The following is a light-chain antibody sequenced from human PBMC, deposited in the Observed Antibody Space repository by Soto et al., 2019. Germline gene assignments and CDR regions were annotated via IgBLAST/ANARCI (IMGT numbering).Light chain of an antibody. Sequence: QSVLTQPPSAPGSPGQSVTISCTGTSSDVGGYNYVSWYQQHPGKAPKLMIYEVSKWPAGVPNRFSGSKSGNTASLTVSGLQAEDEADYYCSSYAGSNNLVFGGGTKLTVL. J-gene: IGLJ2*01. V-gene: IGLV2-8*01. CDR2: EVS. CDR3: SSYAGSNNLV. CDR1: SSDVGGYNY.